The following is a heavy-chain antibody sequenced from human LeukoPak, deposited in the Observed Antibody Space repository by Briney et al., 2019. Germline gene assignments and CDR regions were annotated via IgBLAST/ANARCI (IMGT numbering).Heavy chain of an antibody. D-gene: IGHD2-2*01. J-gene: IGHJ6*03. CDR1: GYTFTGYY. Sequence: ASVKVSCKASGYTFTGYYMHWVRQAPGQGLEWMGWINPNSGGTNYAQKFQGRVTMTRDTSISTAYMELSRLRSDDTAVYYCAIAGYCSSTSCLNYYYYYYMDVWGKGTTVTISS. V-gene: IGHV1-2*02. CDR3: AIAGYCSSTSCLNYYYYYYMDV. CDR2: INPNSGGT.